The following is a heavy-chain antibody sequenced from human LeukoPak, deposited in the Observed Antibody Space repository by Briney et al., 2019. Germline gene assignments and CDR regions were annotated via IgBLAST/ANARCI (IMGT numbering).Heavy chain of an antibody. CDR1: GYTFTGYY. J-gene: IGHJ4*02. Sequence: GASVKVSCKASGYTFTGYYMHWVRQAPGQGLEWMGWINPNSGGTNYAQKFQGRVTMTRDTSISTAYMELSRLRSDDTAVYYCARDPPVNSWGSGSYRGQGTLVTVSS. CDR2: INPNSGGT. D-gene: IGHD6-13*01. V-gene: IGHV1-2*02. CDR3: ARDPPVNSWGSGSY.